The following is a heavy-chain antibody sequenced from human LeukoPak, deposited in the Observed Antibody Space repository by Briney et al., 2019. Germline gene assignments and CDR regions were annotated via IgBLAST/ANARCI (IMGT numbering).Heavy chain of an antibody. V-gene: IGHV3-74*01. J-gene: IGHJ4*02. CDR2: INPDGRTT. D-gene: IGHD3-10*01. Sequence: GGSLRLSCAASGFTFSNYWMHWVRQDPGKGLVWVSFINPDGRTTNYADSVKGRFTISRDNAKNALYLQMNSLRAEDTAVYYCAKDLHYGPADYWGQGTLVTVSS. CDR3: AKDLHYGPADY. CDR1: GFTFSNYW.